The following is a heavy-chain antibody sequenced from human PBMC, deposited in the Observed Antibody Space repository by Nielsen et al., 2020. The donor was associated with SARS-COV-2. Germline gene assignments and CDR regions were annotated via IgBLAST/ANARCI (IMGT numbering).Heavy chain of an antibody. Sequence: GGSLRLSCAASGFTFNIYAMAWVRRAPGRGLQWVPGVSASGGSTYYTDSVKGRFSISRDNSKNTLFLQMHSLRVEDTALYYCAKDGVVRGDALDLWGQGTMVTVSS. CDR2: VSASGGST. J-gene: IGHJ3*01. CDR1: GFTFNIYA. D-gene: IGHD3-10*01. CDR3: AKDGVVRGDALDL. V-gene: IGHV3-23*01.